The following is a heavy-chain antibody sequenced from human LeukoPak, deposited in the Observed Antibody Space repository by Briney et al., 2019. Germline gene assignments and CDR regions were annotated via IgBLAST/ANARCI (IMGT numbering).Heavy chain of an antibody. CDR3: ARGQKPNSSSWYRGRTSYYFDY. J-gene: IGHJ4*02. D-gene: IGHD6-13*01. V-gene: IGHV3-11*04. CDR1: GFTFSDYY. CDR2: ISSSGSTI. Sequence: PGGSLRLSCAASGFTFSDYYMSWIRQAPGKGLEWVSYISSSGSTIYYADSVKGRFTISRDNAKNSLYLQMNSLRAEDTAVYYCARGQKPNSSSWYRGRTSYYFDYWGQGTLVTVSS.